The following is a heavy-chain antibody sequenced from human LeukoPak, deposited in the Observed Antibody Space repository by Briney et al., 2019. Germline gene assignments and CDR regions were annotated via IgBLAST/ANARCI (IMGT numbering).Heavy chain of an antibody. D-gene: IGHD1-1*01. CDR1: GFTFDDYA. V-gene: IGHV3-43*02. CDR2: ISGDGDST. Sequence: PGGSLRLSCAASGFTFDDYAMHWVRQAPGKGLEWVSLISGDGDSTYYADSVKGRFTISRDNSKNTLYLQMSSLRAEDTAVYYCAKDVTTGTLALDYWGQGTLVTVSS. CDR3: AKDVTTGTLALDY. J-gene: IGHJ4*02.